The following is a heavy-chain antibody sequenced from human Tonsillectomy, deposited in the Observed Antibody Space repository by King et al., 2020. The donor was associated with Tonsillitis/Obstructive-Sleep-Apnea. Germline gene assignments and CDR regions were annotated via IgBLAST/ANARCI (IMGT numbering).Heavy chain of an antibody. J-gene: IGHJ5*02. CDR3: ATTPEYCSSTSCYGNWFDP. CDR2: IYYSGST. CDR1: GGSISSSSYY. V-gene: IGHV4-39*01. D-gene: IGHD2-2*01. Sequence: QVQLQESGPGLVKPSETLSLTCTVSGGSISSSSYYWGWIRQPPGKGLEWIGSIYYSGSTYYNPSLKSRVTISVDTSKNTFSLKLSSVTAADTAVYYCATTPEYCSSTSCYGNWFDPWGQGTLVTVSS.